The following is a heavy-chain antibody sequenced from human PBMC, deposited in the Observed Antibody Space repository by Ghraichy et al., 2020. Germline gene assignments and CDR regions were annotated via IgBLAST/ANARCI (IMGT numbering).Heavy chain of an antibody. J-gene: IGHJ4*02. V-gene: IGHV3-66*01. D-gene: IGHD3-10*01. CDR3: ARDPNGSGSYSFPYYFDY. CDR1: GFTVSSNY. CDR2: IYSGGST. Sequence: GGSLRLSCAASGFTVSSNYMSWVRQAPGKGLEWVSVIYSGGSTYYADSVKGRFTISRDNSKNTLYLQMNSLRAEDTAVYYCARDPNGSGSYSFPYYFDYWGQGTLVTVSS.